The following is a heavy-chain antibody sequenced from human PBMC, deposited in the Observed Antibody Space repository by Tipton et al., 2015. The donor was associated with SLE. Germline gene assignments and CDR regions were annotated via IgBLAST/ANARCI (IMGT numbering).Heavy chain of an antibody. D-gene: IGHD3-3*01. Sequence: TLSLTCAVYGGSFSGYYWSWIRQPPGKGLEWIGQINHSGSPNYNPSLKTRVTISADTSRNQFSLTLNSVTAADTAVYYCARLQFIFGGMDVWGKGTAVTVSS. J-gene: IGHJ6*04. CDR2: INHSGSP. CDR1: GGSFSGYY. CDR3: ARLQFIFGGMDV. V-gene: IGHV4-34*01.